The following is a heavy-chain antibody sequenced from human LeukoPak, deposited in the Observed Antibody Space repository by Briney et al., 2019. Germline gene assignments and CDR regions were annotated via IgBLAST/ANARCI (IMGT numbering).Heavy chain of an antibody. CDR2: ISSSSSYI. Sequence: AGSLRLSCAASGFTFSSYSMNWVRQAPGKGLEWVSSISSSSSYIYYADSVKGRFTISRDNAKNSLYLQMNSLRAEDTAVYYCARDSSHITMIGYFQHWGQGTLVTVSS. V-gene: IGHV3-21*01. CDR1: GFTFSSYS. CDR3: ARDSSHITMIGYFQH. D-gene: IGHD3-22*01. J-gene: IGHJ1*01.